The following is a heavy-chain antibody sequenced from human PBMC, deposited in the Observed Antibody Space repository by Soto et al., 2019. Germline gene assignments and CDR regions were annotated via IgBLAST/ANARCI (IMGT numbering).Heavy chain of an antibody. V-gene: IGHV3-7*01. CDR2: IKQDGSEK. J-gene: IGHJ4*02. CDR3: ARDSSADWNDLGIDY. CDR1: GFTFSSYW. D-gene: IGHD1-1*01. Sequence: GGSLRLSCAASGFTFSSYWMSWVRQAPGKGLEWVANIKQDGSEKYYVDSVKGRFTISRDNAKNSPYLQMNSLRAEDTAVYYCARDSSADWNDLGIDYWGQGTLVTVSS.